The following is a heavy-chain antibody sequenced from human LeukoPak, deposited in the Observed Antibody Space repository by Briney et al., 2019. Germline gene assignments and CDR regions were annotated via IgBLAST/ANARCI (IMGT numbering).Heavy chain of an antibody. D-gene: IGHD1-1*01. V-gene: IGHV4-34*01. CDR2: INHSGST. Sequence: SETLSLTCAVYGGSFSGYYWSWIRQPPGKGLEWIGEINHSGSTNYNPSLKSRVTISVDTSKSQFSLKLSSVTAADTAVYYCARGPLAHYFDYWGQGTPVTVSS. CDR3: ARGPLAHYFDY. CDR1: GGSFSGYY. J-gene: IGHJ4*02.